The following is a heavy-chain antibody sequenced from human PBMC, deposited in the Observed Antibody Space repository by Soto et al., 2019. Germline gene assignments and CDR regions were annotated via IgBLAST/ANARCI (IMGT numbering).Heavy chain of an antibody. CDR2: INHSGST. CDR3: ARGRKPDFWSGYYRYWYFDL. V-gene: IGHV4-34*01. CDR1: GGSFSGYY. D-gene: IGHD3-3*01. Sequence: SETLSLTCAVYGGSFSGYYWSWIRQPPGKGLEWIGEINHSGSTNYNPSLKSRVTISVDTSKNQFSLKLSSVTAADTAVYYCARGRKPDFWSGYYRYWYFDLWGRGTLVTVSS. J-gene: IGHJ2*01.